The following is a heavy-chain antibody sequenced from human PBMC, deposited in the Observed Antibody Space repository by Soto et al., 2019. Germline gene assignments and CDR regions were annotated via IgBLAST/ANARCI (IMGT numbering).Heavy chain of an antibody. Sequence: QVQLQESGPGLVKPSETLSLTCTVSGGSISSYYWSWIRQSPGKGLEWIGYIHYSGSTKSNPSLKSRVTISVETSRNQVSLKLSSVTAADSAVYFCARARYQLLHPYYYGMDVWGQGTTVTVSS. CDR2: IHYSGST. J-gene: IGHJ6*02. CDR1: GGSISSYY. V-gene: IGHV4-59*01. D-gene: IGHD2-2*01. CDR3: ARARYQLLHPYYYGMDV.